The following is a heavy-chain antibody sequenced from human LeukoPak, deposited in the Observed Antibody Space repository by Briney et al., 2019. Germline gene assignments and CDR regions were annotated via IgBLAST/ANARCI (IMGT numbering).Heavy chain of an antibody. Sequence: SETLSLTCAVYGGSFSGYYWSWIRQPPGKGLEWIGEINHSGSTNYNPSLKSRVTISVDTSKNQFSLKLSSVTAADTAVYYCAGYSGYDFGYDYWGQGTLVTVSS. J-gene: IGHJ4*02. CDR2: INHSGST. CDR3: AGYSGYDFGYDY. D-gene: IGHD5-12*01. CDR1: GGSFSGYY. V-gene: IGHV4-34*01.